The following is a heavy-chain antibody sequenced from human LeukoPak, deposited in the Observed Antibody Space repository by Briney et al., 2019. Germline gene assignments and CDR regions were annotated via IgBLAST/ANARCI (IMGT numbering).Heavy chain of an antibody. CDR3: ARADYMTTVTSSFDY. J-gene: IGHJ4*02. V-gene: IGHV1-18*01. CDR2: ISAYNGNT. CDR1: GYTFTGYG. Sequence: ASVKVSYKASGYTFTGYGIIWVRQAPGQGLEWMGWISAYNGNTNYAQNLQGRVTMTTDTSTNTAYMELRSLRSDDTAVYYCARADYMTTVTSSFDYWGQGTLVTVSS. D-gene: IGHD4-17*01.